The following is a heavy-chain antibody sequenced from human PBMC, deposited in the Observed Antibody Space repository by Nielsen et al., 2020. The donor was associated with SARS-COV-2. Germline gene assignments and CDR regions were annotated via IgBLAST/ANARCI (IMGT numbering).Heavy chain of an antibody. V-gene: IGHV4-59*08. CDR2: IYYSGST. J-gene: IGHJ4*02. Sequence: SETLSLTCTVSGGSISSYYWSWIRQPPGKGLEWIGYIYYSGSTNYNPSLKSRVTISVDTSKNQFSLKLSSVTAADTAVYYCAVMIAAASFDYWGQGTLVTVSS. CDR3: AVMIAAASFDY. CDR1: GGSISSYY. D-gene: IGHD6-13*01.